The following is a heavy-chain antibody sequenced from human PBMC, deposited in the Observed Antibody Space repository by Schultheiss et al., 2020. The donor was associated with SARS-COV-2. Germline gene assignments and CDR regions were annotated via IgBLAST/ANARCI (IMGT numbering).Heavy chain of an antibody. Sequence: ASVKVSCKASGYTFTGYYMHWVRQAPGQGLEWMGWMNPNSGNTGYAQKFQGRVTMTRNTSISTAYMELSRLRSDDTAVYYCARTGLIGGWLQPEVEAFDIWAAGAMVTVSS. J-gene: IGHJ3*02. CDR3: ARTGLIGGWLQPEVEAFDI. D-gene: IGHD5-24*01. CDR2: MNPNSGNT. V-gene: IGHV1-8*02. CDR1: GYTFTGYY.